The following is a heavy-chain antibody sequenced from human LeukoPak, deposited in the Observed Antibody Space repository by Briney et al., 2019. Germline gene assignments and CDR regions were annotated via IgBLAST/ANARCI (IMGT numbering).Heavy chain of an antibody. CDR1: GGSISSYY. D-gene: IGHD6-13*01. J-gene: IGHJ4*02. V-gene: IGHV4-4*07. Sequence: SETLSLTCTVSGGSISSYYWSWIRQPAGKGLEWTGRIYTSGSTNYNPSLKSRVTMSVDTSKNQFSLKLSSVTAADTAVYYCARAAAAGDPYYFDYWGQGTLVTVSS. CDR2: IYTSGST. CDR3: ARAAAAGDPYYFDY.